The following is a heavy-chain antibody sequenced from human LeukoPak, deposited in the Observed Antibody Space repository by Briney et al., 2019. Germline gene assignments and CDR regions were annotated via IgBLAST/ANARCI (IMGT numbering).Heavy chain of an antibody. CDR1: GFTFSSYA. V-gene: IGHV3-23*01. J-gene: IGHJ1*01. D-gene: IGHD3-3*01. Sequence: GGSLRLSCAASGFTFSSYAMSWVRQAPGKGLEWVSAISGSGGSTYYADSVKGRFTVSRDNSKNTLYLQMNSLRAEDTAVYYCAKDPGYYDFWSGYPEYFQYWGQGTLVTVSS. CDR3: AKDPGYYDFWSGYPEYFQY. CDR2: ISGSGGST.